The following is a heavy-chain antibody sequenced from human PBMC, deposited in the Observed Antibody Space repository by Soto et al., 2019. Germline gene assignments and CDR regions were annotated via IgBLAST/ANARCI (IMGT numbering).Heavy chain of an antibody. CDR2: MNPNSGNT. J-gene: IGHJ5*02. V-gene: IGHV1-8*01. D-gene: IGHD2-2*01. CDR3: ARVRIGCISTSCHNWFDP. CDR1: GYTFTSYD. Sequence: QVQLVQSGAEVKKPGASVKVSCKASGYTFTSYDINWVRQATGQGLEWMGWMNPNSGNTGYAQKFQGRVTMTRNTSISTAYMELSSLRSEDMAVYYCARVRIGCISTSCHNWFDPWGQGTLVTVSS.